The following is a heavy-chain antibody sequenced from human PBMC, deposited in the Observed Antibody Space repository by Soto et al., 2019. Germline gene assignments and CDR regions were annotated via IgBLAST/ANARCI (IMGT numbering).Heavy chain of an antibody. D-gene: IGHD3-3*01. V-gene: IGHV4-59*01. CDR2: IYYSGST. CDR3: ARIRSCYYFCSGYYYFDY. J-gene: IGHJ4*02. Sequence: SETLSLTCTVSGGSISSYYWSWIRQPPGKGLEWIGYIYYSGSTNYNPSLKSRVTISVDTSKNQFSLKLSAVTAADTAVYYCARIRSCYYFCSGYYYFDYSCQGTLVTVSS. CDR1: GGSISSYY.